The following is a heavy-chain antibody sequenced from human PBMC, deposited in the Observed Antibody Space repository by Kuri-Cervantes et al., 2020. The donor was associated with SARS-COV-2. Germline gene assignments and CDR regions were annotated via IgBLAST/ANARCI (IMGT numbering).Heavy chain of an antibody. CDR2: ISYDGSNK. CDR1: GFTFSSYA. Sequence: GESLKISCAASGFTFSSYAMHWVRQAPGKGLEWVAVISYDGSNKYYADSVKGRFTISRDNSKNTLYLQMNSLRAEDTAVYYCARGYGGNVFDYWGQGILVTVSS. CDR3: ARGYGGNVFDY. D-gene: IGHD4-23*01. J-gene: IGHJ4*02. V-gene: IGHV3-30*04.